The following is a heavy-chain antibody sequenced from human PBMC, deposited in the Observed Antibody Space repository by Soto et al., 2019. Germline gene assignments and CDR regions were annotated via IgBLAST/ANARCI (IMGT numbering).Heavy chain of an antibody. CDR2: ISSSSSTI. CDR1: GFTFSSYS. CDR3: ARDEARFIAVAGKGAYDY. D-gene: IGHD6-19*01. V-gene: IGHV3-48*02. J-gene: IGHJ4*02. Sequence: QLGGSLRLSCAASGFTFSSYSMNWVRQAPGKGLEWVSYISSSSSTIYYADSVKGRFTISRDNAKNSLYLQMNSLRDEDTAVYYCARDEARFIAVAGKGAYDYWGQGTLVTVSS.